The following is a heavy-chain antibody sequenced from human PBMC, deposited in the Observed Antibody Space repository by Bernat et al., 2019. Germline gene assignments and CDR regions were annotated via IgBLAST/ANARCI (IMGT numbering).Heavy chain of an antibody. CDR2: ISYDGSNK. CDR1: GFTFSSYA. V-gene: IGHV3-30-3*01. Sequence: QVQLVESGGGVVQPGRSLRLSCAASGFTFSSYAMHWVRQAPGKGLEWVAVISYDGSNKYYAAPVKGRFTISRDNSKNTLYLQMNSLRAEDTAVYSCARDFGRWLQGKYYFDYGGQGPLVTVSS. J-gene: IGHJ4*02. CDR3: ARDFGRWLQGKYYFDY. D-gene: IGHD5-24*01.